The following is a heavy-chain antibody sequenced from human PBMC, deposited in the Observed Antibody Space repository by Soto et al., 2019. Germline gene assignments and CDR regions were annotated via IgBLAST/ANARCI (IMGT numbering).Heavy chain of an antibody. V-gene: IGHV4-31*03. CDR1: GGSISSGGYY. CDR2: IYYSGST. J-gene: IGHJ5*02. CDR3: AREPPEGWFDP. Sequence: TLSLTCTVSGGSISSGGYYWSWIRQHPGKGLEWIGYIYYSGSTYYNPSLKSRVTISVDTSKNQFSLKLSSVTAADTAVYYCAREPPEGWFDPWGQGTLVTVSS.